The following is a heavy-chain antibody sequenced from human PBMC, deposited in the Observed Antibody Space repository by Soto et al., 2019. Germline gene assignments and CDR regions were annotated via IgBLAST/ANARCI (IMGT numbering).Heavy chain of an antibody. CDR2: SHQSGNT. D-gene: IGHD5-18*01. CDR1: GVSIGSHDW. J-gene: IGHJ4*02. CDR3: ATRDTGRVY. Sequence: QVQLQESGPGLVKPSGTLSLTCAVSGVSIGSHDWWTWVRQPPGKGLEWIGESHQSGNTHYNSSLESRGTIPLDKSKNHFSLQLSSVTVADTAVYYCATRDTGRVYWGQGTLVTVSS. V-gene: IGHV4-4*02.